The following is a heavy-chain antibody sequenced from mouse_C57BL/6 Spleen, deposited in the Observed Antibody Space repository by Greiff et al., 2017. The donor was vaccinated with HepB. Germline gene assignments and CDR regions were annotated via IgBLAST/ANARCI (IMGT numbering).Heavy chain of an antibody. Sequence: QVHVKQSGAELVKPGASVKISCKASGYAFSSYWMNWVKQRPGKGLEWIGQIYPGDGDTNYNGKFKGKAKLTADKSSSTAYMQLSSLTSEDSAVYFCARRTTVVLDYWGQGTTLTVSS. V-gene: IGHV1-80*01. CDR1: GYAFSSYW. D-gene: IGHD1-1*01. J-gene: IGHJ2*01. CDR3: ARRTTVVLDY. CDR2: IYPGDGDT.